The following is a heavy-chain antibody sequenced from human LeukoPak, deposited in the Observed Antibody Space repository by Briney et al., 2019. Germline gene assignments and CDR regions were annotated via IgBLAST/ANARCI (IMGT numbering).Heavy chain of an antibody. CDR1: GYTFTGYY. D-gene: IGHD1-20*01. V-gene: IGHV1-2*06. Sequence: ASVRVSCKASGYTFTGYYMHWVRQAPGQGLEWMGRINPNSGGTNYAQKFQGRVTMTRDTSISTAYMELSRLRSDDTAVYYCARDDNWNQFDYWGQGTLVTVSS. J-gene: IGHJ4*02. CDR2: INPNSGGT. CDR3: ARDDNWNQFDY.